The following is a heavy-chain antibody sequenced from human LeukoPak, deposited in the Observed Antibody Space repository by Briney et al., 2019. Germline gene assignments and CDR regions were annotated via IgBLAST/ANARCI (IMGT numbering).Heavy chain of an antibody. J-gene: IGHJ4*02. D-gene: IGHD6-13*01. V-gene: IGHV6-1*01. CDR2: TLYRSKWYN. CDR1: GDSVSSNSAA. CDR3: ARTIAGAAAYDY. Sequence: SQTLSLTCAISGDSVSSNSAAWNWIRQSPSRGLEWLGRTLYRSKWYNDYAVSVKSRVAINADTSKNQFFLQLKPVTPEDTAVYYCARTIAGAAAYDYWGQGTLVTVSS.